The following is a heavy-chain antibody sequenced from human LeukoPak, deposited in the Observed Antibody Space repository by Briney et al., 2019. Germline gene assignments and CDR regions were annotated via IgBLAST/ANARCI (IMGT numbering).Heavy chain of an antibody. V-gene: IGHV3-30*04. D-gene: IGHD1-14*01. J-gene: IGHJ6*03. CDR1: GFTFSSYA. Sequence: PGGSLRPSCAASGFTFSSYAMHWVRQAPGKGLAWVAVISYDGSNKYYADSVKGRFTISRDNSKNTLSLQMNSLRAEETAVYYFARDRGNQRGYYYYYMDVWGKGTTVTVSS. CDR3: ARDRGNQRGYYYYYMDV. CDR2: ISYDGSNK.